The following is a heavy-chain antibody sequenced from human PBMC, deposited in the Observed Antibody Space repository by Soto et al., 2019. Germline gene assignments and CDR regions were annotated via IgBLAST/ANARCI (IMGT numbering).Heavy chain of an antibody. CDR3: ARHPNCSKRIPNWFDP. CDR1: GYSFTSYW. Sequence: LGESLKISCNVSGYSFTSYWIGWVRQMAGKGLEWMGIIYPGDSDTRYSPSFQAQLTISADKSISTAYLQWSSLKASATAMYYCARHPNCSKRIPNWFDPWGQGTLVTVSS. J-gene: IGHJ5*02. V-gene: IGHV5-51*01. CDR2: IYPGDSDT. D-gene: IGHD4-4*01.